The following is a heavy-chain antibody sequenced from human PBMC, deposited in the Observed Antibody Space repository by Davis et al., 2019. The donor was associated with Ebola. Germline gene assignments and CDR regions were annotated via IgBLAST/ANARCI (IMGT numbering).Heavy chain of an antibody. J-gene: IGHJ2*01. CDR1: GASITSSFFS. V-gene: IGHV4-61*09. D-gene: IGHD6-6*01. CDR2: IYTNGVT. Sequence: SETLFLTCNVSGASITSSFFSWTWVRQPAGKGLEWIGHIYTNGVTKYNPALESRITISLDTSKNQFSLKLRSVTAADTAVYFCARLSGLFSSSSGALYFDLWGRGTLVSVSS. CDR3: ARLSGLFSSSSGALYFDL.